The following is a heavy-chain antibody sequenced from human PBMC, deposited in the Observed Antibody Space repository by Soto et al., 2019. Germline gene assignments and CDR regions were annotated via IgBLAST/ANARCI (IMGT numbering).Heavy chain of an antibody. CDR1: GDTISRYA. CDR2: TIPIFGTA. V-gene: IGHV1-69*13. D-gene: IGHD5-12*01. Sequence: SVKVSCKASGDTISRYAIIWVRQAPGQGLEWMGGTIPIFGTANYAQKFQGRVTITADESTSTAYMELSSLRSEDTAVYYCARDPGWLLGADAFDIWGQGTMVTVSS. CDR3: ARDPGWLLGADAFDI. J-gene: IGHJ3*02.